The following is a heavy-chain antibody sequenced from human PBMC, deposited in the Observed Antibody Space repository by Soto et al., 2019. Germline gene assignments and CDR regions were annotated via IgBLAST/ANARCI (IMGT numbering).Heavy chain of an antibody. CDR3: ARDRGWSRSHYFAS. CDR2: ISYDGRSK. CDR1: GFTFSNHG. V-gene: IGHV3-33*01. J-gene: IGHJ4*02. D-gene: IGHD2-15*01. Sequence: QVQSVESGGGVVQPGTSLRLSCAVSGFTFSNHGMHWVRQAPGKGLEWVAFISYDGRSKEYVDSLKGRFTISRDNFKDTLFLQMNTLRADDTAVYYCARDRGWSRSHYFASWGQGTLVTVSS.